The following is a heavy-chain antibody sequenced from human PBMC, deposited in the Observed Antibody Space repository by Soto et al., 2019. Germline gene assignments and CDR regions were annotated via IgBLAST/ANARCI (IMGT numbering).Heavy chain of an antibody. Sequence: GGSLRLSCAASGFIFSNFGMHWVRQAPGKGLGWVAGVWYDGSNGVSADSVKGRFTISRDNSKNTLYLQMTSPRAEDTAVYYCARDPRTARASAMDVWGQGTTVTVSS. CDR3: ARDPRTARASAMDV. V-gene: IGHV3-33*01. CDR1: GFIFSNFG. CDR2: VWYDGSNG. J-gene: IGHJ6*02. D-gene: IGHD6-6*01.